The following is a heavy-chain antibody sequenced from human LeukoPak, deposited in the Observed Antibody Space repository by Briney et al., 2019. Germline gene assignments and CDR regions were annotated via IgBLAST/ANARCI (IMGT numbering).Heavy chain of an antibody. J-gene: IGHJ3*01. CDR3: ARASYYYDTSGLGAFDV. CDR2: INWNSDRI. D-gene: IGHD3-22*01. Sequence: GRSLRLSCAASGFIFGDYGMYWVRQAPGKGLEWVSGINWNSDRIGYADSVKGRFTISRDNAKNSLYMQMNSVRAEDMALYYCARASYYYDTSGLGAFDVWGQGTTV. V-gene: IGHV3-9*03. CDR1: GFIFGDYG.